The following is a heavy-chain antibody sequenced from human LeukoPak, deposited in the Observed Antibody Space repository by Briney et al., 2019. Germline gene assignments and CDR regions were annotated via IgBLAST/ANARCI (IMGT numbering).Heavy chain of an antibody. V-gene: IGHV4-39*01. Sequence: SETLSLTCSVSGGSISSSSYYWGWIRQPPGKGLEWIGSIYNSGSTCYTPSLKSRVTMSVDTSKNQFSLKLSSVTAADTAVYYCARQGIAGYWGQGTLVTVSS. CDR2: IYNSGST. CDR3: ARQGIAGY. J-gene: IGHJ4*02. CDR1: GGSISSSSYY. D-gene: IGHD6-13*01.